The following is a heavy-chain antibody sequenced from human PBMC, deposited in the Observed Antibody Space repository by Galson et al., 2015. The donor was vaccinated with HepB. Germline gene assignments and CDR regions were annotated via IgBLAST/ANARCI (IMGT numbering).Heavy chain of an antibody. CDR3: ARPTKAYCSGGSCSPFDY. J-gene: IGHJ4*02. CDR1: GYTFTSYG. Sequence: SVKVSCKASGYTFTSYGISWVRQAPGQGLEWMGWISAYNGNTNYAQKLQGRVTMTTDTSTSTAYMELRSRRSDDTAVYYCARPTKAYCSGGSCSPFDYWGQGTLVTVSS. V-gene: IGHV1-18*01. D-gene: IGHD2-15*01. CDR2: ISAYNGNT.